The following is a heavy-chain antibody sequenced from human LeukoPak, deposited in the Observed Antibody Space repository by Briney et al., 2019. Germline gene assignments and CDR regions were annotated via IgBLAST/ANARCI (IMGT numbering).Heavy chain of an antibody. CDR3: AKDSSGWRNYYYGMDV. J-gene: IGHJ6*02. D-gene: IGHD6-19*01. CDR2: ISGSGGST. Sequence: GGSLRLSCAASGFTFSSYAMSWVRQAPGKGLECVSAISGSGGSTYYADSVKGRFTISRDNSKNTLYLQMNSLRAEDTAVYYCAKDSSGWRNYYYGMDVWGQGTTVTVSS. V-gene: IGHV3-23*01. CDR1: GFTFSSYA.